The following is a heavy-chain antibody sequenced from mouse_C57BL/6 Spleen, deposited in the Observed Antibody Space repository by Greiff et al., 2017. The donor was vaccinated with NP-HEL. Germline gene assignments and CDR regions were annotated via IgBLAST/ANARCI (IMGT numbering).Heavy chain of an antibody. V-gene: IGHV1-82*01. CDR1: GYAFSSSW. Sequence: LVESGPELVKPGASVKISCKASGYAFSSSWMNWVKQRPGKGLEWIGRIYPGDGDTNYNGKFKGKATLTADKSSSTAYMQLSSLTSEDSAVYFCARKDYYGSPYAMDYWGQGTSVTVSS. CDR3: ARKDYYGSPYAMDY. CDR2: IYPGDGDT. D-gene: IGHD1-1*01. J-gene: IGHJ4*01.